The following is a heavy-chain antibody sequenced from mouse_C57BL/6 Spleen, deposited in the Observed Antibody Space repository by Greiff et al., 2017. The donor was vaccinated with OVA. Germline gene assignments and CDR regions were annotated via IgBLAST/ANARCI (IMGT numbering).Heavy chain of an antibody. CDR3: ASNWESY. Sequence: VQLQQSGAELVKPGASVKLSCKASGFTIKDYYMHWVKQRPEQGLEWIGRIDPEDGKTKYAQKFKGKATITADTSSNTAYLQLSSLTSEDTAVYYCASNWESYWGQGTTLTVSS. J-gene: IGHJ2*01. V-gene: IGHV14-2*02. CDR2: IDPEDGKT. CDR1: GFTIKDYY. D-gene: IGHD4-1*01.